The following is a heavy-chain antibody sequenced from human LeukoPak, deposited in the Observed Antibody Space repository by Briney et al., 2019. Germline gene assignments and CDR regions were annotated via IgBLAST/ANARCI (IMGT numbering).Heavy chain of an antibody. D-gene: IGHD2-21*02. V-gene: IGHV1-69*02. CDR3: ATLPSLYCGGDCYPRV. Sequence: SVKVSCKASGGTFNSYTISWVRRAPGQGLEWMGRIIPILGIANYAQKFQGRVTITADKSTSTAYMELSSLRSEDTAVYYCATLPSLYCGGDCYPRVWGQGTLVTVSS. CDR2: IIPILGIA. J-gene: IGHJ4*02. CDR1: GGTFNSYT.